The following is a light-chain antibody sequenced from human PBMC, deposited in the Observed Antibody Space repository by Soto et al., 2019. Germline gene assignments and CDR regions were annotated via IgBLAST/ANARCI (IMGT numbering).Light chain of an antibody. Sequence: SYELTQSPSVSVAPEKTATITCGGHNIGNKRVHWYRQKPGQAPVLLISYDSDRPSGIPERFSGSNSGNTATLTISRVEAGDEADYYCQVWDIMTDNYVFGSGTKLTVL. CDR2: YDS. CDR3: QVWDIMTDNYV. CDR1: NIGNKR. J-gene: IGLJ1*01. V-gene: IGLV3-21*04.